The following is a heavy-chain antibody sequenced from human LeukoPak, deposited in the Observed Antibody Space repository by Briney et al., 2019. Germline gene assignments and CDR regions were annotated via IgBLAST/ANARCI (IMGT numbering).Heavy chain of an antibody. D-gene: IGHD5-18*01. J-gene: IGHJ4*02. Sequence: SETLSLTCTVSGGSISSGDYYWSWIRQPPGKGLEWIGYIYYSGSTYYNPSLKSRVTISVDTSKNRFSLKLSSVTAADTAVYYCASARGYSYGLEDYWGQGTLVTVSS. CDR3: ASARGYSYGLEDY. CDR2: IYYSGST. V-gene: IGHV4-30-4*01. CDR1: GGSISSGDYY.